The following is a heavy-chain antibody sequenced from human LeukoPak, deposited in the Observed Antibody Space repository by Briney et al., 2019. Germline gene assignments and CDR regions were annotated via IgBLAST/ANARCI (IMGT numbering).Heavy chain of an antibody. CDR2: ISYDGSNT. Sequence: PGGSLRLSCAASGITFINYAMDWVRQAPGKGLEWVAVISYDGSNTYYADSVKGRFTISRDNSKSTLYLQMNSLRAEDTAVYYCARGPYDRSGYRFDYWGQGTLVTVSS. D-gene: IGHD3-22*01. CDR1: GITFINYA. V-gene: IGHV3-30-3*01. CDR3: ARGPYDRSGYRFDY. J-gene: IGHJ4*02.